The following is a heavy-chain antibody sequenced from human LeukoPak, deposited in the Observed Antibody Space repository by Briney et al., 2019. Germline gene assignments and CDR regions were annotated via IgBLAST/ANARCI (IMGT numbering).Heavy chain of an antibody. D-gene: IGHD3-3*01. V-gene: IGHV3-43*01. J-gene: IGHJ4*02. CDR3: ARVPYDFWSGYSPDY. CDR2: INRDGGTT. CDR1: GFTFDDYS. Sequence: GGSLRLSCVASGFTFDDYSMHWVRQAPGKGLEWVSLINRDGGTTYYADSVKGRFTISRDNSKNSLYLQMNSLRAEDTAVYYCARVPYDFWSGYSPDYWGQGTLVTVSS.